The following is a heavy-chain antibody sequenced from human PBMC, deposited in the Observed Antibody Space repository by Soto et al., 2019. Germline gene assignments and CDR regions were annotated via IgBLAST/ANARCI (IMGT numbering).Heavy chain of an antibody. CDR1: GASISSTSSGDW. V-gene: IGHV4-4*02. J-gene: IGHJ4*02. D-gene: IGHD1-26*01. CDR2: IHHSGST. CDR3: AKMVGATLVDD. Sequence: QVQLQESGPGLVKPSGTLSLTCTVSGASISSTSSGDWWSWGRQPPRKGLEWIGEIHHSGSTNYNPSLKSRVTMSVDKSKNQFSLRLSSVTAADTAVYYCAKMVGATLVDDWGQGTLVTVSS.